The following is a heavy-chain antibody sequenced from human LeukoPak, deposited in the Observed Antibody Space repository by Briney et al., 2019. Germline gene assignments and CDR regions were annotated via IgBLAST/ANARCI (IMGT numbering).Heavy chain of an antibody. Sequence: PSETLSLTCAVSGYSITSGYYWGWIRQPPGKGLEWIGNIYHSRSTDYNPSLKSRVTISIDTSKNQFSLRLSSLTAADTAWYYCARRRPTESHFDSGDRGTLVSVSS. CDR2: IYHSRST. V-gene: IGHV4-38-2*01. CDR3: ARRRPTESHFDS. J-gene: IGHJ4*02. D-gene: IGHD4-17*01. CDR1: GYSITSGYY.